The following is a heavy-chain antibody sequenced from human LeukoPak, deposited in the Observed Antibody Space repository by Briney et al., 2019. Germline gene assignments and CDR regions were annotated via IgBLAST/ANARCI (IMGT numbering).Heavy chain of an antibody. V-gene: IGHV3-9*01. J-gene: IGHJ4*02. CDR3: AREEDY. CDR2: ISWNSGSI. CDR1: GFTFDDYA. Sequence: GGSLRLSCAASGFTFDDYAMHWVRQAPGKGLEWVSGISWNSGSIGYADSVKGRFTISRDNSKNTLYLQMNSLRAEDTAVYYCAREEDYWGQGTLVTVSS.